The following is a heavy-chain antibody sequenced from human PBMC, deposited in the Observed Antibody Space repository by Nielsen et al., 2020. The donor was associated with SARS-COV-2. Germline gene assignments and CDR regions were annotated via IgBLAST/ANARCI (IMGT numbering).Heavy chain of an antibody. CDR2: IKEDGSEK. J-gene: IGHJ4*02. D-gene: IGHD5-24*01. V-gene: IGHV3-7*03. CDR1: GFTFSSYW. CDR3: AREGRDLPLDY. Sequence: GESLKISCAASGFTFSSYWMSWVRQAPGKGLEWVANIKEDGSEKYYVDSVKGRFSISRDDAKNSLYLQMNSLRAEDTAVYYCAREGRDLPLDYWGQGTLVTVSS.